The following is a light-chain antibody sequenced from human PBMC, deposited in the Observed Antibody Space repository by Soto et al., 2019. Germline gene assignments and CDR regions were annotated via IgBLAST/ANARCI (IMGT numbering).Light chain of an antibody. CDR1: EILLHSDGKTY. J-gene: IGKJ1*01. V-gene: IGKV2D-29*01. CDR2: ELS. Sequence: DILVTQTPLSLSVTPVQRSSISCKSSEILLHSDGKTYLYWYLPNPGQPPPLLIYELSHRFSGVPDRFSASGSGPDFPLQISPVEAEDVGVYSRMQSIQLTWTFGQGTQVDTK. CDR3: MQSIQLTWT.